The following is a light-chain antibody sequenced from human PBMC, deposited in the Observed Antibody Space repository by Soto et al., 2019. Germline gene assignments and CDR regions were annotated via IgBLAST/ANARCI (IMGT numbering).Light chain of an antibody. Sequence: QSALTEPACVSVSLGQSITISCTGTSSDVGGYNYVSWYQQHPGKAPKVINYEVSNRPSGVSNRFFGSKSGNTASLTISGLQPEDEADYYCSSYTSISTYVFGTGTKVTVL. V-gene: IGLV2-14*01. CDR2: EVS. J-gene: IGLJ1*01. CDR1: SSDVGGYNY. CDR3: SSYTSISTYV.